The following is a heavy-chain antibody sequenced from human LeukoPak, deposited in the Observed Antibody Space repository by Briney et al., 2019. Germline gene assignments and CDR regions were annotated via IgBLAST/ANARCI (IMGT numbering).Heavy chain of an antibody. CDR1: GFTFTSYE. CDR3: ARVIRDDSSGYYSYFDY. Sequence: GGSLRLSCAASGFTFTSYEMSWVRQAPGKGLEWVSYISSSGSTIYYADSVKGRFTISRDNAKNSLYLQMNSLRAEDTSVYHCARVIRDDSSGYYSYFDYWGQGTLVTVSS. V-gene: IGHV3-48*03. D-gene: IGHD3-22*01. CDR2: ISSSGSTI. J-gene: IGHJ4*02.